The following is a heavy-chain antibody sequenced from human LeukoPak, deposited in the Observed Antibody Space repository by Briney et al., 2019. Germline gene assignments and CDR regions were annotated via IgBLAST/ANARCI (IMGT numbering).Heavy chain of an antibody. Sequence: SVKVSCKASGGTFSSYAISWVRQAPGQGLEWMGGIIPIFGTANYAQKFQGRVTITADESTSTAYMELSGLRSEDTAVYYCAREETGTGGNWFDPWGQGTLVTVSS. CDR3: AREETGTGGNWFDP. V-gene: IGHV1-69*01. CDR2: IIPIFGTA. CDR1: GGTFSSYA. J-gene: IGHJ5*02. D-gene: IGHD1/OR15-1a*01.